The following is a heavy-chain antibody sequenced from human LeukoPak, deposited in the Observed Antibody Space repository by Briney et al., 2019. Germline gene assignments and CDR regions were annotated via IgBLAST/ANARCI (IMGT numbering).Heavy chain of an antibody. D-gene: IGHD5-24*01. CDR2: INHRGST. J-gene: IGHJ5*02. CDR3: ASRHGYYNWFDP. Sequence: KPSGTPAPTCAVYGGSFSDYYWTWIRQPPRKGVGGIGEINHRGSTNYNPSLQSRVTISVDTSKNQFSLKLTSVTAADTAVYYCASRHGYYNWFDPWGQGTLVTVSS. V-gene: IGHV4-34*01. CDR1: GGSFSDYY.